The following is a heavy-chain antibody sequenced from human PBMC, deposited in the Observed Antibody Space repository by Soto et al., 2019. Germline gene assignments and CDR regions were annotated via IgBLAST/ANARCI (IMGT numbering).Heavy chain of an antibody. CDR2: MNPHSGNT. CDR3: ARDARMTKLTTGGY. J-gene: IGHJ4*02. CDR1: GYTFTSYD. D-gene: IGHD4-17*01. Sequence: ASVKVSCKASGYTFTSYDINWVRQATGQGLEWMGWMNPHSGNTGYAQKFQGRVTMARNTSISTAYMELSSLTSEDTAVYYCARDARMTKLTTGGYWGQGTLVTVSA. V-gene: IGHV1-8*01.